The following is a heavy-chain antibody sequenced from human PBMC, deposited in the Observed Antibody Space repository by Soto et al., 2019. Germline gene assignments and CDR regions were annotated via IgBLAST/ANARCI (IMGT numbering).Heavy chain of an antibody. J-gene: IGHJ2*01. CDR1: GYTFTSYD. Sequence: QVQLVQSGAEVKKPGASVKVSCKASGYTFTSYDINWVRQATGQGLEWMGWMNPNSGNTGYAQKFLGRVTMTRNTSISTAYMELSSLGAEDRAVYYFATERSYGVDLWGRGTLVTVSS. CDR2: MNPNSGNT. V-gene: IGHV1-8*01. D-gene: IGHD4-17*01. CDR3: ATERSYGVDL.